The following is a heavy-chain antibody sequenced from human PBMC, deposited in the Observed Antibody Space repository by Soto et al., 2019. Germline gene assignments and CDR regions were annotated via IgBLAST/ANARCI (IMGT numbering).Heavy chain of an antibody. CDR1: RHSLAKACYS. J-gene: IGHJ6*02. D-gene: IGHD5-12*01. V-gene: IGHV4-30-2*01. CDR2: IYQSGST. CDR3: ARGGSSGYDLGGMDV. Sequence: TLSLTCVLSRHSLAKACYSPPWSRQPPGKGLEWIGYIYQSGSTYYNPSLKSRVTISVDRSKNQFSLKLSSVTAADTAVYYCARGGSSGYDLGGMDVWGQGTTVTVS.